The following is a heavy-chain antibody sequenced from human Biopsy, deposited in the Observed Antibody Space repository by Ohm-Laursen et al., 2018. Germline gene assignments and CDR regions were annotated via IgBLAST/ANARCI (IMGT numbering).Heavy chain of an antibody. D-gene: IGHD2-15*01. CDR3: ARLQGMQLQKNYFDY. CDR2: ISNSGGTI. V-gene: IGHV3-11*01. CDR1: GFSFNDYY. J-gene: IGHJ4*02. Sequence: SLRLSCSASGFSFNDYYMSWIRQASGKRLGWVSYISNSGGTIFYADSVKGRFTVSRDNAKNSLYLHMSSLRADDTAVYYCARLQGMQLQKNYFDYWGLGTPVTVSS.